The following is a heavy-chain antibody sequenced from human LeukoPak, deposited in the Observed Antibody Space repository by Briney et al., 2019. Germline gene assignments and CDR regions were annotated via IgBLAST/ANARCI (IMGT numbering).Heavy chain of an antibody. D-gene: IGHD3-22*01. Sequence: PSETLSLTCAVYGGSFSGYYWSWIRQPLGKGLEWIGEINHSGSTNYNPSLKSRVTISVDTSKNQFSLKLSSVTAADTAVYYCARGPWDSSGYYLYWGQGTLVTVSS. CDR3: ARGPWDSSGYYLY. V-gene: IGHV4-34*01. CDR1: GGSFSGYY. J-gene: IGHJ4*02. CDR2: INHSGST.